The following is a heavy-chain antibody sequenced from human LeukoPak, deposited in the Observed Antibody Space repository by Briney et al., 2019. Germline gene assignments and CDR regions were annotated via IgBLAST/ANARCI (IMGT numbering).Heavy chain of an antibody. V-gene: IGHV4-39*01. CDR3: ARFLWFGEWEGWFDP. D-gene: IGHD3-10*01. Sequence: SETLSLTCTVSGVSISSSYSYWGWIRQPPGMGLEWIGSIYYTGNTYYNASLKSQVSISIDTSKNQFSLKLTSVTAADTAVYYCARFLWFGEWEGWFDPWGQGTLVTVSS. J-gene: IGHJ5*02. CDR2: IYYTGNT. CDR1: GVSISSSYSY.